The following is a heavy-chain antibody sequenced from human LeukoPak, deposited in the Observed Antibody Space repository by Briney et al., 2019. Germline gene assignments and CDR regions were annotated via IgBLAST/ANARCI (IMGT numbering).Heavy chain of an antibody. V-gene: IGHV1-69*02. CDR1: GGTFSSYT. CDR3: AKLTYYYGSGSLSY. D-gene: IGHD3-10*01. J-gene: IGHJ4*02. CDR2: IIPILGIA. Sequence: SVKVSCKGSGGTFSSYTISWVRQAPGQGLDWMGRIIPILGIANYAQKFQGRVTITADKSTSTAYMELISLRSEDTAVYYCAKLTYYYGSGSLSYWGQGTLVTVSS.